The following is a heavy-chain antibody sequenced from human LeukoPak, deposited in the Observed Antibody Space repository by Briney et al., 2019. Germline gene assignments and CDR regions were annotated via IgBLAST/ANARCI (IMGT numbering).Heavy chain of an antibody. CDR1: GGSFSDYY. D-gene: IGHD3-3*01. CDR3: SSADFWSGTYRYRDV. J-gene: IGHJ6*03. V-gene: IGHV4-34*01. Sequence: PAETLSLTCAVYGGSFSDYYWSWIRQPPGKGLEWIGEINDSGSTNYNPSPKSRGTTSLDTSENHFPQIRTYMLTADAPVYYCSSADFWSGTYRYRDVWGKGTTVTVSS. CDR2: INDSGST.